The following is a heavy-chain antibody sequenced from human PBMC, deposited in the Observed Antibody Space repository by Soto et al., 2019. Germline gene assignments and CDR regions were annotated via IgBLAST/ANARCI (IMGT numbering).Heavy chain of an antibody. D-gene: IGHD4-17*01. Sequence: GGSLRLSCAASGFTFSAYAMSWVRQAPGKGLQWVSAISGSGGTTYYADSVKGRFTISGDNSKNTLYLQMNILRAEDTAVYYCAKSDYGGRRGPIDYWGQGTLVTVSS. CDR2: ISGSGGTT. J-gene: IGHJ4*02. CDR3: AKSDYGGRRGPIDY. V-gene: IGHV3-23*01. CDR1: GFTFSAYA.